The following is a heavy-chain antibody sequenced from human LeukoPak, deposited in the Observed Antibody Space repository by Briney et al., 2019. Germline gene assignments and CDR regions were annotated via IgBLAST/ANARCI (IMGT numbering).Heavy chain of an antibody. Sequence: GESLKISCKGSGYNFTNYWIAWVRQMPGKGLEWMGIIYPGDSDTRYSPSFQGQVTISADKSISTVYLQWSSLKASDTAMYYCARHRGEDYYDSSGYPKYAFDIWGQGTMVTVSS. CDR3: ARHRGEDYYDSSGYPKYAFDI. D-gene: IGHD3-22*01. CDR1: GYNFTNYW. V-gene: IGHV5-51*01. J-gene: IGHJ3*02. CDR2: IYPGDSDT.